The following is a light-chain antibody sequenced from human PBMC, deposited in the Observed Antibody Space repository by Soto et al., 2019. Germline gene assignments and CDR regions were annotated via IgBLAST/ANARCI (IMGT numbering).Light chain of an antibody. CDR1: ISEVGGYNY. Sequence: QSVLAQAASVSGSAGESITISCAGTISEVGGYNYVSWYQQHPGKAPKLMIYEVSNRHSGVSNRFSGSKSGNTASLTISGLQAEDEADYYCGSYRRSSTVYVFGNGTKVTVL. J-gene: IGLJ1*01. V-gene: IGLV2-14*01. CDR2: EVS. CDR3: GSYRRSSTVYV.